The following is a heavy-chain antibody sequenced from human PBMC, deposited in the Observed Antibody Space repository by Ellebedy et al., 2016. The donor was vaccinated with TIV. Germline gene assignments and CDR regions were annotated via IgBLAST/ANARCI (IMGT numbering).Heavy chain of an antibody. V-gene: IGHV1-69*04. CDR2: IIPIVVIP. D-gene: IGHD1-26*01. Sequence: SVKVSXXASGGTFSNYAISWVRQAPGQGREWMGRIIPIVVIPDYAQKFQGRVTITADKSTSTAYMELSSLKFEDTAIYYCAKISRWEAFDIWGQGTMVIVSS. CDR1: GGTFSNYA. J-gene: IGHJ3*02. CDR3: AKISRWEAFDI.